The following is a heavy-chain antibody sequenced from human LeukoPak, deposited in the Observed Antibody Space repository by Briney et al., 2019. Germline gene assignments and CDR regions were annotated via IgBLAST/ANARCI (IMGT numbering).Heavy chain of an antibody. D-gene: IGHD6-25*01. J-gene: IGHJ6*03. V-gene: IGHV4-34*01. CDR2: INRSGGP. CDR1: GGSFSGYY. Sequence: SETLSLTCAVYGGSFSGYYWSWIRQPPGKGLEWVGEINRSGGPSYNSSLKSRVTISLDTSKNQFSLMLRSVTAADTAVYYCARQGSGPRLPYYYYMDVWGKGTTVTISS. CDR3: ARQGSGPRLPYYYYMDV.